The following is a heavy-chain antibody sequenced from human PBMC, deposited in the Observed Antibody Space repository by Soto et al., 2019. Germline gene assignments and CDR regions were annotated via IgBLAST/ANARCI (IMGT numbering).Heavy chain of an antibody. V-gene: IGHV5-10-1*01. CDR1: GYSFTSYW. D-gene: IGHD3-10*01. CDR3: ARQLRSLWLATGMDV. CDR2: VDPSDSYT. Sequence: GESLKISCKGSGYSFTSYWVSWGRQMPGESLEGKGRVDPSDSYTNYSPSFQGHVTISADKSISTAYLQWSSLKASDTAMYYCARQLRSLWLATGMDVWGQGTTVTV. J-gene: IGHJ6*02.